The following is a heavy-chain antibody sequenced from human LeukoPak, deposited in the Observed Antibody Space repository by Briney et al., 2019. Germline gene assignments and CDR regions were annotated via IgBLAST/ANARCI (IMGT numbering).Heavy chain of an antibody. CDR3: ARHPTTADAFDI. CDR2: IYYSGST. V-gene: IGHV4-39*01. Sequence: SETLSLTCTVSGGSISSSSYYWGWIRQPPGKGLEWIGSIYYSGSTYYNPSLKSRVTISVDTSKNQFSLKLSSVTAADTAVYYCARHPTTADAFDIWGQGTMVTVSS. J-gene: IGHJ3*02. CDR1: GGSISSSSYY. D-gene: IGHD4-17*01.